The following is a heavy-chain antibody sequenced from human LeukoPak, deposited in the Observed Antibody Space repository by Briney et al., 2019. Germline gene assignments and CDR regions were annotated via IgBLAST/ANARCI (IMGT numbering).Heavy chain of an antibody. CDR3: ATVRRLEYYFED. Sequence: GGSLRLSCVASGSTFGLFAIHWVRQAPGKGLEWVAVVSHEGSNKNYADSVKGRFTISRDSSENTVYLQMNSLRADDTALYNCATVRRLEYYFEDWGQGTLVTVSS. J-gene: IGHJ4*02. CDR2: VSHEGSNK. D-gene: IGHD1-1*01. V-gene: IGHV3-30*03. CDR1: GSTFGLFA.